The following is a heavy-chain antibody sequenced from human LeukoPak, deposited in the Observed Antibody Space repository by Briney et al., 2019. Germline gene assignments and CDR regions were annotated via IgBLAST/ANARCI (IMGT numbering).Heavy chain of an antibody. J-gene: IGHJ1*01. CDR3: ASSSWSSEYFHY. CDR1: GFTFSSYA. D-gene: IGHD6-13*01. V-gene: IGHV3-66*01. CDR2: FYSGGST. Sequence: GGSLRLSCAASGFTFSSYAMHWVRQAPGKGLEWVSVFYSGGSTRYADSVKGRFTISRDNSKNTLYLQLNSLRAEDTAVYFCASSSWSSEYFHYWGQGTLVTVSS.